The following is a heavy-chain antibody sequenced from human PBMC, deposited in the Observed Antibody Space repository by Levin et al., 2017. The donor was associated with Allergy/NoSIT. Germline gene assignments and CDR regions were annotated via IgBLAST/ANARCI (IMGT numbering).Heavy chain of an antibody. J-gene: IGHJ3*02. CDR2: ISGSGGST. CDR3: AKALRFLEWLSLDAFDI. V-gene: IGHV3-23*01. Sequence: GGSLRLSCAASGFTFSSYAMSWVRQAPGKGLEWVSAISGSGGSTYYADSVKGRFTISRDNSTNTLYLQMNSLRAEDTAVYYCAKALRFLEWLSLDAFDIWGQGTMVTVAS. D-gene: IGHD3-3*01. CDR1: GFTFSSYA.